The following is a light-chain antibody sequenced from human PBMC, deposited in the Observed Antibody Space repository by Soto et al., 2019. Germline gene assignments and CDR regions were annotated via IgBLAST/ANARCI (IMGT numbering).Light chain of an antibody. CDR2: AAS. V-gene: IGKV1-39*01. CDR3: QQRYSPPL. Sequence: DIQMTQSPSSLSESVGDRVTIPCRASQIISSYLNWYQQKPGKAPKLLIYAASSLQRGVPSRFSGSGSGTDIPITISILQPEDVATYYCQQRYSPPLFGHGTKVDIK. J-gene: IGKJ3*01. CDR1: QIISSY.